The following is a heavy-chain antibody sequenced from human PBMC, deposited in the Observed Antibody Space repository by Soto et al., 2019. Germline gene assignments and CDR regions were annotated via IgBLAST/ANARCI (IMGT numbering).Heavy chain of an antibody. CDR1: GYTFTSYD. D-gene: IGHD3-10*01. Sequence: ASVKVSCKASGYTFTSYDINWVRQATGQGLEWMGWMNPNSGNTGYAQKFQGRVTMTRNTSISTAYMELSSLRSEDTAVYYCARRGVTGYYYYYMYVWGKGTTVTVSS. J-gene: IGHJ6*03. CDR2: MNPNSGNT. CDR3: ARRGVTGYYYYYMYV. V-gene: IGHV1-8*01.